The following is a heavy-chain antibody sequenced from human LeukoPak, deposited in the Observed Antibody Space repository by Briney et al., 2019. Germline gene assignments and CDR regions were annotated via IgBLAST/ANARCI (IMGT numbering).Heavy chain of an antibody. CDR2: IYYSGST. D-gene: IGHD6-13*01. J-gene: IGHJ3*02. CDR3: AREAGGQQLVYAFDI. Sequence: SETLSLTCTVSGDSISTSNSYWGWIRQPPGKGLEWIGSIYYSGSTYYNPSLKSRVTISVDTSKNQFSLKLTSVTAADTAVYYCAREAGGQQLVYAFDIWGQGTMVTVSS. V-gene: IGHV4-39*07. CDR1: GDSISTSNSY.